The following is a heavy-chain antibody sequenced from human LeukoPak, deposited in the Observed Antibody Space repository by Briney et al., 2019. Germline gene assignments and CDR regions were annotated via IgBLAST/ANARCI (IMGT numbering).Heavy chain of an antibody. J-gene: IGHJ5*02. CDR2: IIPIFGTA. V-gene: IGHV1-69*01. CDR3: AREGKVIAAAGTNWFDP. Sequence: SVKVSCKASGGTFSSYAISWVRQAPGQGLEWMGGIIPIFGTANYAQKFQGRVTITADESTSTAYMELSSLRSEDTAVYYCAREGKVIAAAGTNWFDPWGQGTLVTVSS. CDR1: GGTFSSYA. D-gene: IGHD6-13*01.